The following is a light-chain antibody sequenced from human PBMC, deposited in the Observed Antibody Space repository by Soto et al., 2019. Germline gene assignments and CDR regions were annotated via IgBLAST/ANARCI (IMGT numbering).Light chain of an antibody. J-gene: IGKJ5*01. CDR1: QSISIG. Sequence: EIVMTPSPATLSVSPGETATLSCRASQSISIGLAWYRQKPGQPPRLLIYGASTRATGTPARFSGSGSGTEFTLTISSLQSEDFALYYCQQYNKWPLITFGQGTRLEIK. CDR3: QQYNKWPLIT. V-gene: IGKV3D-15*01. CDR2: GAS.